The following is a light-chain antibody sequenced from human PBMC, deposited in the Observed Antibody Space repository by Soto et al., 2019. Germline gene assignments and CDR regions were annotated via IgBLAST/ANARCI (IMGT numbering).Light chain of an antibody. CDR3: QQRSSWPLT. CDR2: DVS. V-gene: IGKV3-11*01. J-gene: IGKJ4*02. CDR1: QSISSS. Sequence: EMVMTQSPATLSMSPGERVTLSCRASQSISSSLAWYQQKRGQAPRLLMYDVSTRATGVPARFSGSGSGTDFTLTISSLEPEDFTVYFCQQRSSWPLTFGGGSKVDI.